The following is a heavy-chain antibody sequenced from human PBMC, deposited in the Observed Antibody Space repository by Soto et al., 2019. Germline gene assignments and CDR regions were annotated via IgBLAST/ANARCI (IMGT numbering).Heavy chain of an antibody. Sequence: QVQLVQSGAEVKKPGASVKVSCKVSGYTLTELSMHWVRQAPGKGLEWMGGFDPEDGETIYAQKFQGRVTMTEDTSTDTAYMELSSLRSEDTAVYYCATFMITFGGVIVPFAYWGQGTLVTVSS. CDR3: ATFMITFGGVIVPFAY. CDR2: FDPEDGET. J-gene: IGHJ4*02. CDR1: GYTLTELS. D-gene: IGHD3-16*02. V-gene: IGHV1-24*01.